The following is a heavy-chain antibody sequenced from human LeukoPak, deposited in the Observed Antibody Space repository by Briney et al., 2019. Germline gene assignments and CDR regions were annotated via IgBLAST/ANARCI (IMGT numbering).Heavy chain of an antibody. Sequence: GGSLRLSCAASGFTFSSYSMNWVRQAPGKGLEWVSYISSSSSTIYYADSVKGRFTISRDNAKNSLYLQMNSLRAEDTAVYYCARDGGYCSSTNRYLGVWGQGTMVTASS. D-gene: IGHD2-2*01. J-gene: IGHJ3*01. CDR1: GFTFSSYS. CDR3: ARDGGYCSSTNRYLGV. CDR2: ISSSSSTI. V-gene: IGHV3-48*01.